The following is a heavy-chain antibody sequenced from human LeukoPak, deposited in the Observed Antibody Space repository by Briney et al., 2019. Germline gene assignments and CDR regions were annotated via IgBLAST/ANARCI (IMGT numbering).Heavy chain of an antibody. CDR3: ARGPFTTVTTLYYYYYGMDV. V-gene: IGHV4-34*01. CDR1: GGSFSGYY. Sequence: SETLSLTCAVYGGSFSGYYWSWIRQPPGKGLEWIGEINHSGSNNYNPSLKRRLTISVDTSKNQVYLKLSSVTAADTAVYYCARGPFTTVTTLYYYYYGMDVWGQGTTVTVSS. D-gene: IGHD4-17*01. J-gene: IGHJ6*02. CDR2: INHSGSN.